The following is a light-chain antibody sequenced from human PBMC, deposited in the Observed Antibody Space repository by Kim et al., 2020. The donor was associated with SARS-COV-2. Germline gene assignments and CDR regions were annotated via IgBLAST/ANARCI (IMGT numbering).Light chain of an antibody. CDR1: SSLVGDYNY. CDR2: DVS. J-gene: IGLJ2*01. Sequence: GQSITISCTGTSSLVGDYNYVSWYQQQPDQAPKLIIYDVSYRPSGVSTHFSGSKSGNTASLTISGLQAADEADYYCTSYTGADTVLFGGGTKLTVL. CDR3: TSYTGADTVL. V-gene: IGLV2-14*03.